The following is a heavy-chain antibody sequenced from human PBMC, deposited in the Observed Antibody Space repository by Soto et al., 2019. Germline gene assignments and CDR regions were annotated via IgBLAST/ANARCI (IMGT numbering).Heavy chain of an antibody. CDR3: ARGSTIFGAKGAFDI. V-gene: IGHV3-64*01. Sequence: HPGGSLRLSCAASGFTFSSYAMHWVRQAPGKGLEYVPAISSNGGSTYYANSVKGRFTISRDNSKNTLYLQMGSLRAEDMAVYYCARGSTIFGAKGAFDIWGQGTMVTVSS. J-gene: IGHJ3*02. D-gene: IGHD3-3*01. CDR1: GFTFSSYA. CDR2: ISSNGGST.